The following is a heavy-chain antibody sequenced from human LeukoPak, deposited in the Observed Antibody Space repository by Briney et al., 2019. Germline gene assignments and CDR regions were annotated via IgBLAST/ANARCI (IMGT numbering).Heavy chain of an antibody. CDR1: SGFINSCYE. D-gene: IGHD5-24*01. CDR2: IFFGGST. V-gene: IGHV4-39*02. CDR3: PRESRRWKRSIYFYS. Sequence: SETLSLTCTVSSGFINSCYEYGWFRQPPRKGLEWIGSIFFGGSTYYNPSFKRRVTISVDTSKKHFSLKLSSVTAADTAVYYFPRESRRWKRSIYFYSRGQGTLVTVSS. J-gene: IGHJ4*02.